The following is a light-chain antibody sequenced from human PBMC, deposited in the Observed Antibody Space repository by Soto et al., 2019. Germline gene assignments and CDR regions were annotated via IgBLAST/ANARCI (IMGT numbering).Light chain of an antibody. J-gene: IGKJ1*01. CDR3: QENYTRA. CDR2: AAS. CDR1: QNVRNY. V-gene: IGKV1-39*01. Sequence: DIQMTQSPSSLSASVGDRVTITCRASQNVRNYLNWYQKKSGEAPNLLIFAASTLQSGVPSRFSGSGAETEFTLTISSLQPEDFATYYCQENYTRAFGQGTVVEI.